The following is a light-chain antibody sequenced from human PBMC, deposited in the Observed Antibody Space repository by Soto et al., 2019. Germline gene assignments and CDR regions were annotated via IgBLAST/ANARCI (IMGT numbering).Light chain of an antibody. CDR2: EVS. Sequence: QSVLTQPASVSGSPGQSITISCTGTSSDVGYYNYVSWYQQHPGKAPKLMIYEVSNRPSGVSNRFSGSKSGNTASLTISGLQAEDEADYYCTSYTATSTYVFGTGTKLTV. V-gene: IGLV2-14*01. CDR1: SSDVGYYNY. CDR3: TSYTATSTYV. J-gene: IGLJ1*01.